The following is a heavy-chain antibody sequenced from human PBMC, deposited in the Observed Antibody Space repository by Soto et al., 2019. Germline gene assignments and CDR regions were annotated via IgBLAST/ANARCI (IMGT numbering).Heavy chain of an antibody. D-gene: IGHD4-17*01. J-gene: IGHJ6*04. Sequence: GASVKVSCKVSGYTLTELSMHWVRQAPGKGLEWMGGFDPEDGETIYAQKFQGRVTMTEDTSTDTAYMELSSLRSEDTVVYYCATGLSFYGDYDDVWGKGTTVTVSS. CDR3: ATGLSFYGDYDDV. V-gene: IGHV1-24*01. CDR2: FDPEDGET. CDR1: GYTLTELS.